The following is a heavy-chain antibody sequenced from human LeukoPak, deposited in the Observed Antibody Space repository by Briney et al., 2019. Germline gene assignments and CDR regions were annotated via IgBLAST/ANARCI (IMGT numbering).Heavy chain of an antibody. J-gene: IGHJ1*01. V-gene: IGHV3-23*01. Sequence: GGSLRLSCAASGFTFSSYAMSWVRQAPGKGQEWVSAISGSGGSTYYADSVKGRFTISRDNSKNTLYLQMNSLRAEDTAVYYCAKRGLWCSSTSCPLNFQHWGQGTLVTVSS. CDR3: AKRGLWCSSTSCPLNFQH. CDR1: GFTFSSYA. CDR2: ISGSGGST. D-gene: IGHD2-2*01.